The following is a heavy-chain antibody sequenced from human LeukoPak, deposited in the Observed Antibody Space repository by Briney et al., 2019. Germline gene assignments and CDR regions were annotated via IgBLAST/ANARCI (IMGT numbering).Heavy chain of an antibody. CDR3: ARGECSGSSCYAHRCFDP. CDR1: GYTFTSYD. CDR2: MNPNSGNT. Sequence: ASEKVSCKASGYTFTSYDINWVRQATGQGLEWMGWMNPNSGNTGYAQKFQGRVTMTRNTSISTAYMELSSLRSEDTAVYYCARGECSGSSCYAHRCFDPRGQGTLVTVSS. D-gene: IGHD2-15*01. J-gene: IGHJ5*02. V-gene: IGHV1-8*01.